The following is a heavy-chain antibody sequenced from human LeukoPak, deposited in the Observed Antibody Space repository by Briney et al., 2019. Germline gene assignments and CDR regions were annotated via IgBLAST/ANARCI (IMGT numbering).Heavy chain of an antibody. V-gene: IGHV3-7*01. D-gene: IGHD3-10*01. Sequence: GSLRLSCAVSGFPFNIYWMGWVRQTPGKGLEWVANIKQDGSEKYYVDSVKGRFTISRDNAQNSLYLQMNSLRAEDTAVYYCASILVRGVMEYWGQGTLVTVSS. CDR1: GFPFNIYW. CDR3: ASILVRGVMEY. J-gene: IGHJ4*02. CDR2: IKQDGSEK.